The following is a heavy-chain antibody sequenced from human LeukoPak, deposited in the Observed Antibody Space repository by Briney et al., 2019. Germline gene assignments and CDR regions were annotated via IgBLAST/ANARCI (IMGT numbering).Heavy chain of an antibody. CDR1: GFTFSNYG. V-gene: IGHV3-21*01. CDR3: ARVGIVVVVAYAFDI. D-gene: IGHD2-15*01. Sequence: PGGSLRLSCAASGFTFSNYGMHWVRQAPGKGLEWVSSISSSSTYIYYADSVKGRFTISRDNAKNSLFLQMNSLRAEDTAVYYCARVGIVVVVAYAFDIWGQGTMVTVSS. CDR2: ISSSSTYI. J-gene: IGHJ3*02.